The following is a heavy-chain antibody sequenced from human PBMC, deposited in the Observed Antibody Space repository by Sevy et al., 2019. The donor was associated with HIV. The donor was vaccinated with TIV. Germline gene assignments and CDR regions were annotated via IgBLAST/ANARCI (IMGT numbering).Heavy chain of an antibody. Sequence: GGSLRLSCAASGFTFSDHYMSWIRQAPGKGLEWVSFISSGGSTKYYGDSVRGRFTISRDNAKNSLYLQMNSLRAEDTAVYYGAREDRRRGGEPYFDYWGQGTLVTVSS. CDR3: AREDRRRGGEPYFDY. CDR2: ISSGGSTK. D-gene: IGHD3-16*01. V-gene: IGHV3-11*01. J-gene: IGHJ4*02. CDR1: GFTFSDHY.